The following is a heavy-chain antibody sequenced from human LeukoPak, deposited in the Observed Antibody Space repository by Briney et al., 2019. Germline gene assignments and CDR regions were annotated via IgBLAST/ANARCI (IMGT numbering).Heavy chain of an antibody. CDR2: IDPSGGTT. V-gene: IGHV1-46*01. D-gene: IGHD3-10*01. CDR1: GYSFTTQY. CDR3: ARDRARVGTKDDAFDV. J-gene: IGHJ3*01. Sequence: ASVKVSCRASGYSFTTQYMHWVRQASGQPPEWMGAIDPSGGTTRYAQKFQGRVTMTRDTSTSTVHMELSRLSYDDTAVYYCARDRARVGTKDDAFDVWGQGTMVIVSS.